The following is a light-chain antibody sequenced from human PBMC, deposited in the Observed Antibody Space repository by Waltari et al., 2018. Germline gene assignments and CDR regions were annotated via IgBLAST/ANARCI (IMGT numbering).Light chain of an antibody. J-gene: IGKJ2*01. CDR1: QSVGTN. V-gene: IGKV3-15*01. Sequence: EIVMTQSPATLSVSPGERATLTCRASQSVGTNLAWYQQKPGQAPRLLIYGASTRATGIPARFSGGGSGTEFTLTISSLQSEDFAVYYCQQYNDWPPMYTFGQGTKLDI. CDR3: QQYNDWPPMYT. CDR2: GAS.